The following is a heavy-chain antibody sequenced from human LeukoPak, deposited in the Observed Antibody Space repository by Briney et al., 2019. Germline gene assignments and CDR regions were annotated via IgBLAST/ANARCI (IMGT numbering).Heavy chain of an antibody. CDR2: INHSGST. CDR3: ARGYYGSGSHCCHMDV. Sequence: SETLSLTCAVYVGSFSGYYWSWIRQPPGKGLEWMGEINHSGSTNYNSSLKSRVTISVDTYKNQFSLKLTSVTAADTAVYYCARGYYGSGSHCCHMDVWGKGTTITVS. V-gene: IGHV4-34*01. D-gene: IGHD3-10*01. J-gene: IGHJ6*03. CDR1: VGSFSGYY.